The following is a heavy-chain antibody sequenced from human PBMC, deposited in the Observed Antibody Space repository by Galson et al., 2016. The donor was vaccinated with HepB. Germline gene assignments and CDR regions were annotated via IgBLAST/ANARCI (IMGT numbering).Heavy chain of an antibody. CDR3: ARGRDYAFDI. J-gene: IGHJ3*02. V-gene: IGHV3-48*01. Sequence: SLRLSCAASGFTFRGSSINWVRQAPGKGLEWISHITSDSSTRYYADSVKGRFTISRDNAKNSLDLQMNRLGAEDTAVYYCARGRDYAFDIWGQGTMVTVSS. D-gene: IGHD3-10*01. CDR1: GFTFRGSS. CDR2: ITSDSSTR.